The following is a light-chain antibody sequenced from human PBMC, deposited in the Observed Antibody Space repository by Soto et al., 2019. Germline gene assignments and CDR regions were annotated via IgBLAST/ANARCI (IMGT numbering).Light chain of an antibody. CDR1: SSDVGGYNF. CDR3: SSYGGSNNRYV. J-gene: IGLJ1*01. CDR2: EVT. Sequence: QSALTQPPSASGSPGQSVTISCTGTSSDVGGYNFVSWYQQHPGKVPKLIIYEVTKRPSGVPDRFSGSKSGNSASLTVSGVQAEDDADYYCSSYGGSNNRYVFGTGTKLTVL. V-gene: IGLV2-8*01.